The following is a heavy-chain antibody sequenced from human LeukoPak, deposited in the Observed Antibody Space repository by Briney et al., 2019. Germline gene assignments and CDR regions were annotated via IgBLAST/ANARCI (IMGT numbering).Heavy chain of an antibody. D-gene: IGHD5-18*01. V-gene: IGHV3-48*02. CDR1: GFTFSSYG. CDR3: ARARGYNHGPQDYYFDY. Sequence: GESLRLSCAASGFTFSSYGMSWVRQAPGKGLEWVSYIRSSSSTMYYADSVKGRFTISRDNAKSSLYLQMSSLRDEDTAVYYCARARGYNHGPQDYYFDYWGQGTLVTVSS. J-gene: IGHJ4*02. CDR2: IRSSSSTM.